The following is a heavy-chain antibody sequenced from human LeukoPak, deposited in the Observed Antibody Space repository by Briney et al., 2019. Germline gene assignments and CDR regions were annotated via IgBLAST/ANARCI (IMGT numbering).Heavy chain of an antibody. CDR3: AKDLYYYDSSGSPSDY. J-gene: IGHJ4*02. CDR1: GFTFSSYA. Sequence: GGSLRLSCAASGFTFSSYAMSWVRQAPGKGLEWVSAISGSGGSTYYAGSVKGRFTISRDNSKNTLYLQMNSLRAEDTAVYYCAKDLYYYDSSGSPSDYWGQGTLVTVSS. V-gene: IGHV3-23*01. CDR2: ISGSGGST. D-gene: IGHD3-22*01.